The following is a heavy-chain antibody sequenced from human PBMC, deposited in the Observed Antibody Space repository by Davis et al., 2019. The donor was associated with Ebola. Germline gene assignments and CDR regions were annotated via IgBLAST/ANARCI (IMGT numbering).Heavy chain of an antibody. CDR2: LYSGGST. D-gene: IGHD2-21*02. CDR3: VRDPALVVTGGGWHFDL. V-gene: IGHV3-66*01. J-gene: IGHJ2*01. Sequence: GGSLRLSCAFSGFSASLYSLNWVRQAPGKGLEWVSVLYSGGSTYYADSVKGRFTISRDNSKNTLYLQMNTLRAEDTAVYYCVRDPALVVTGGGWHFDLWGRGTLVTVSS. CDR1: GFSASLYS.